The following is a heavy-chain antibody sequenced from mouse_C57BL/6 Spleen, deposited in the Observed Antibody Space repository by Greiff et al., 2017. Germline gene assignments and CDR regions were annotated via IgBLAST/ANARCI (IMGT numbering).Heavy chain of an antibody. J-gene: IGHJ3*01. D-gene: IGHD2-4*01. CDR3: ARGGNYDYDVGFAY. V-gene: IGHV5-16*01. CDR1: GFTFSDYY. CDR2: INYDGSST. Sequence: EVQVVESEGGLVQPGSSMKLSCTASGFTFSDYYMAWVRQVPEKGLEWVANINYDGSSTYYLDSLKSRFIISRDNAKNILYLQMSSLKSEDTATYYCARGGNYDYDVGFAYWGQGTLVTVSA.